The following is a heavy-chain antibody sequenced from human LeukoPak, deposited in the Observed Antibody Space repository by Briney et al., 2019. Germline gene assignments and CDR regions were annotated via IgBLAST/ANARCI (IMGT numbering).Heavy chain of an antibody. CDR1: GFTFSSYS. D-gene: IGHD2-15*01. CDR2: ISSSSSYI. CDR3: ARDALGYCSGGSCYSPTYYYMDV. J-gene: IGHJ6*03. V-gene: IGHV3-21*01. Sequence: PGESLRLSCAASGFTFSSYSMNWVRQAPGKGLEWVSSISSSSSYIYYADSVKGRFTISRDNAKNSLYLQMNSLRAEDTAVYYCARDALGYCSGGSCYSPTYYYMDVWGKGTTVTVSS.